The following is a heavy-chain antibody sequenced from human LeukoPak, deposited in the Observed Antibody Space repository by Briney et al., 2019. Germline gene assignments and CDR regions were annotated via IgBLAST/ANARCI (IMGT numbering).Heavy chain of an antibody. CDR1: GGTFSSYA. V-gene: IGHV1-69*13. CDR2: IIPIFGTA. D-gene: IGHD5-12*01. CDR3: ATRDHPGYSGYDFDY. Sequence: SVKVSCKASGGTFSSYAISWVRQAPGQGLEWMGGIIPIFGTANYAQKFQGRVTITADESTSTAYMELSSLRSEDTAVYYCATRDHPGYSGYDFDYWGRGTLVTVSS. J-gene: IGHJ4*02.